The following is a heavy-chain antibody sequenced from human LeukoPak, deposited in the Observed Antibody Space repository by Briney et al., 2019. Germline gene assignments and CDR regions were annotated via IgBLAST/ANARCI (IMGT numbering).Heavy chain of an antibody. Sequence: SETLSLTCTVSGGSISSYYWSWIRQPPGKGLEWIGYIYYSGSTNYKPSLKSRVTISVDTSKNQFSLKLSSVTAADTAVYYCARDRGGYSYGYVWFDPWGQGTLVTVSS. J-gene: IGHJ5*02. CDR3: ARDRGGYSYGYVWFDP. V-gene: IGHV4-59*01. D-gene: IGHD5-18*01. CDR1: GGSISSYY. CDR2: IYYSGST.